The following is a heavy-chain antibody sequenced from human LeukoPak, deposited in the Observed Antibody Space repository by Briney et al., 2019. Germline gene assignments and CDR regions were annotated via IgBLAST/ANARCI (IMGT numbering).Heavy chain of an antibody. CDR1: GGTFSSYT. J-gene: IGHJ4*02. CDR3: ATKGYCGGDCHFDY. CDR2: IIPILGIA. Sequence: ASVKVSCKASGGTFSSYTISWVRQAPGQGLEWMGRIIPILGIANYAQKFQGRVTITADKSTSTAYMELSSLRSEGTAVYYCATKGYCGGDCHFDYWGQGTLVTVSS. D-gene: IGHD2-21*02. V-gene: IGHV1-69*02.